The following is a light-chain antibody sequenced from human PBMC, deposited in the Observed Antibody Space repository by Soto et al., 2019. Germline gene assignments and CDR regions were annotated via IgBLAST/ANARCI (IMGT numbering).Light chain of an antibody. Sequence: DIQMTQSPSSLFASVGDRVSITCRASQAIRNNLGWYQQKPGKAPKRLIFDASSLQSGVPSRFSGSGSGTEFTLTISSLQPEDFATYYCPQHDTYPRTFGQGTKVDIK. CDR2: DAS. CDR1: QAIRNN. J-gene: IGKJ1*01. CDR3: PQHDTYPRT. V-gene: IGKV1-17*01.